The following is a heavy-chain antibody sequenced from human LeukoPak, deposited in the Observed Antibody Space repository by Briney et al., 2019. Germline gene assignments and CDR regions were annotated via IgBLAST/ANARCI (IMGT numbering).Heavy chain of an antibody. D-gene: IGHD3-3*02. J-gene: IGHJ3*02. CDR3: ARDRSIFGVVNYAFDI. V-gene: IGHV3-30-3*01. CDR2: ISYDGSNK. Sequence: PGGSLRLSCAASGFTFSSYPMHWVRQAPGKGLEWVAVISYDGSNKYYADSVKGRFTISRDNSKNTLYLQMNSLRAEDTAVYYCARDRSIFGVVNYAFDIWGQGTMVTVSS. CDR1: GFTFSSYP.